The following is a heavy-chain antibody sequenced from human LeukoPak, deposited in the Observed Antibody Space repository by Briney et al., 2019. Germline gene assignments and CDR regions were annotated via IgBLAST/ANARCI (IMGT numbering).Heavy chain of an antibody. V-gene: IGHV3-30*04. CDR1: GFTFSSYA. CDR2: ISYDGNID. CDR3: AREHIAATGTGWLHP. Sequence: QAGGSLRLSCAASGFTFSSYAMPWVRQAPGKGLERLAVISYDGNIDYHADSVKGRFTISRDNSNNTLYLQMNSLRAEDTAIYYCAREHIAATGTGWLHPWGQGTLVPVSS. D-gene: IGHD6-13*01. J-gene: IGHJ5*02.